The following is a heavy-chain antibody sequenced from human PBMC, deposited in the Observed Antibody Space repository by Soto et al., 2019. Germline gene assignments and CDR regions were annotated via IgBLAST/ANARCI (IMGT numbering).Heavy chain of an antibody. CDR2: INPKSGGT. Sequence: ASVKVSCKASGYMFTGYYIHWVRQAPGQGLEWMGWINPKSGGTKYAEKFQGRVSMTGGTSITTAYLELSSLTSDDTAGYYCATDRVAFDMWGQGTKVTVSS. V-gene: IGHV1-2*02. J-gene: IGHJ3*02. D-gene: IGHD3-22*01. CDR1: GYMFTGYY. CDR3: ATDRVAFDM.